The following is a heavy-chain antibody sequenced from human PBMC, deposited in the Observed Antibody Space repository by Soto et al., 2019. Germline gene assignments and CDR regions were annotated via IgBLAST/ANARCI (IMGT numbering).Heavy chain of an antibody. CDR3: ARSDCDSPGCRRLHF. V-gene: IGHV3-23*01. J-gene: IGHJ4*02. Sequence: GGSLRLSCAGSGFTFNNYAMMWVRQAPGKGLEWVSSISGSGESTSYADSVKGRFTISRDNYRNTLYLQLNSLRAEDTAAYYCARSDCDSPGCRRLHFWGQGTLVTVSS. D-gene: IGHD3-16*01. CDR1: GFTFNNYA. CDR2: ISGSGEST.